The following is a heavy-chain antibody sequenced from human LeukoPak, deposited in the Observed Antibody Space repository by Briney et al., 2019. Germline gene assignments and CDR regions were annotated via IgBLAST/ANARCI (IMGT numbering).Heavy chain of an antibody. CDR3: ARSRVTTPWYYFDY. Sequence: KTSETLSLTCTVSGGSISNSNWWRWVRQSPGKGLEWIGEIYHRGNIDYNPSLKSRVTISVDKSKNQFSLKLSSVTAADTAVYYCARSRVTTPWYYFDYWGQGTLVTVSS. CDR2: IYHRGNI. D-gene: IGHD4-17*01. CDR1: GGSISNSNW. J-gene: IGHJ4*02. V-gene: IGHV4-4*02.